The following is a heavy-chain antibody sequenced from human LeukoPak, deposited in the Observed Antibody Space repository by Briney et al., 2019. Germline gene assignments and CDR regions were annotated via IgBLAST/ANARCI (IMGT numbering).Heavy chain of an antibody. V-gene: IGHV1-18*01. D-gene: IGHD5-18*01. Sequence: ASVKVSCKASGYTFTSYGISWVRQAPGQGLEWMGWFSVYNGNTNYAQKLQGRVTMTTDTSTSTAYMELRSLRSDDTAVYYCARVGYSGGYTYAYKDYWGQGTLVTVSS. J-gene: IGHJ4*02. CDR1: GYTFTSYG. CDR3: ARVGYSGGYTYAYKDY. CDR2: FSVYNGNT.